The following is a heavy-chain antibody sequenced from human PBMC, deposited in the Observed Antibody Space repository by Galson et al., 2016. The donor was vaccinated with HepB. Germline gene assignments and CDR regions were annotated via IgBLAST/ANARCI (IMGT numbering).Heavy chain of an antibody. V-gene: IGHV3-23*01. J-gene: IGHJ6*02. D-gene: IGHD5-12*01. Sequence: SLRLSCAASGFNFGNYAMNWVRQAPGKGPEWVSAITGHSRSTYYADSVKGRFTISRDNSKDTLYLQMNSLRAEDTAVYYCARGSGLLVDYYYDMDVWGQGTTVTVSS. CDR2: ITGHSRST. CDR3: ARGSGLLVDYYYDMDV. CDR1: GFNFGNYA.